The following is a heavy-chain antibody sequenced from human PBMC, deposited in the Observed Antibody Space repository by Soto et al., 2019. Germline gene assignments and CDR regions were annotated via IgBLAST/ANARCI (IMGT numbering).Heavy chain of an antibody. V-gene: IGHV3-30*18. J-gene: IGHJ4*02. D-gene: IGHD6-19*01. CDR1: GFSFSSYG. CDR3: AKDLRIAVAGTDYFDT. Sequence: SPRLSPAASGFSFSSYGMHWVRQAPGKGLEWVAVISYDVTNKYYADSVKGRFTISRDNSKNTLYLQMNSLRAEDTAVYYCAKDLRIAVAGTDYFDTWGQGTLVTVSS. CDR2: ISYDVTNK.